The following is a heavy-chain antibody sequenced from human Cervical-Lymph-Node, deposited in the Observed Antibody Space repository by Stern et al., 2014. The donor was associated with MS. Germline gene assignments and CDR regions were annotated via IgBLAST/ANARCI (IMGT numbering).Heavy chain of an antibody. CDR2: ISWNSGSI. D-gene: IGHD1-26*01. Sequence: EVQLVESGGGLVQPGRSLRLSCAASGFTFADYAMHWVRPAPGKGLEWVSGISWNSGSIGYADSVKGRFTIARDNAKNSLYLQMNSLRAEDTALYYGAKASNSARYYYYYGMDVWGQGTTVTVSS. CDR1: GFTFADYA. V-gene: IGHV3-9*01. J-gene: IGHJ6*02. CDR3: AKASNSARYYYYYGMDV.